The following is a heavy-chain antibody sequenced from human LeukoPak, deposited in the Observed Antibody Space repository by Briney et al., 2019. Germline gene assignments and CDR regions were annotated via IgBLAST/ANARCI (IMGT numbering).Heavy chain of an antibody. CDR1: GASISRTTYY. V-gene: IGHV4-39*07. D-gene: IGHD7-27*01. J-gene: IGHJ4*02. CDR2: MFYSGYT. Sequence: SETLSLTCTVSGASISRTTYYWSWFRQPPGKGLEWIATMFYSGYTYYNPSLKSRVTISIDTSENQVSLKLSFVTAADTALYYCAKEPTGDKSFDSWGQGTLVTVSS. CDR3: AKEPTGDKSFDS.